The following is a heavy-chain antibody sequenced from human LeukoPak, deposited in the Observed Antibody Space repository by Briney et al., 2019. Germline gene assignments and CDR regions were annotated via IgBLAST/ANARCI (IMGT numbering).Heavy chain of an antibody. D-gene: IGHD2-2*01. CDR3: ARWGSTSCYDY. V-gene: IGHV3-23*01. CDR1: GFTFSSYA. CDR2: ISGSGGST. J-gene: IGHJ4*02. Sequence: GGSLRLSCAASGFTFSSYAMSWVRQAPGKGLVWVSAISGSGGSTYYADSVKGRFTISRDNSKNTLYLQMGSLSVEDMAVYYCARWGSTSCYDYWGQGTLVTVSS.